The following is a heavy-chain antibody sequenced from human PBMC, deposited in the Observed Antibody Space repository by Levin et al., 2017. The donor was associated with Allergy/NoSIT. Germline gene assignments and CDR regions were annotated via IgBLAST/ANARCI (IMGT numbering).Heavy chain of an antibody. D-gene: IGHD3-10*01. J-gene: IGHJ6*02. CDR1: GFTFSSYW. CDR2: IKQDGSEK. CDR3: ARALGAGYYYYGMDV. Sequence: GGSLRLSCAASGFTFSSYWMSWVRQAPGKGLEWVANIKQDGSEKYYVDSVKGRFTISRDNAKNSLYLQMNSLRAEDTAVYYCARALGAGYYYYGMDVWGQGTTVTVSS. V-gene: IGHV3-7*01.